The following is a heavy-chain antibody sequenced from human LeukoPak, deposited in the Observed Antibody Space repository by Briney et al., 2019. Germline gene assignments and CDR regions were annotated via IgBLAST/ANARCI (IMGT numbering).Heavy chain of an antibody. D-gene: IGHD6-19*01. CDR3: GRRDTSGVYYFHY. V-gene: IGHV3-23*01. Sequence: GGSLRLSCAASGYTFSNYSMSWVRQAPGKGLEWVSTFSASSANTYYADSFQGRFTISTDNSKNTSYLQLDSLKAEDTAVYYCGRRDTSGVYYFHYWGQGTLVTVSS. CDR2: FSASSANT. CDR1: GYTFSNYS. J-gene: IGHJ4*02.